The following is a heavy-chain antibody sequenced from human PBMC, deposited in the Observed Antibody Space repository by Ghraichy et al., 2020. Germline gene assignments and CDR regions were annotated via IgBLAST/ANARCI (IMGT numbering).Heavy chain of an antibody. J-gene: IGHJ4*02. V-gene: IGHV4-59*11. CDR3: ATVKHYGDYVN. CDR2: IYFSVTI. CDR1: GAPIDSHY. Sequence: SEPLSLTCTVSGAPIDSHYWSWVRQTPGRQLEWIGYIYFSVTIKYNPSLMSRVTISADTSKNQFSLKLTSVTAADTAIYYCATVKHYGDYVNWGQGTLVAVSS. D-gene: IGHD4-17*01.